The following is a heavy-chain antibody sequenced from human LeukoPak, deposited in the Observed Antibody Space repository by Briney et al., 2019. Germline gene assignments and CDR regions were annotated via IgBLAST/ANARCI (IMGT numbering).Heavy chain of an antibody. CDR2: IIPIFGTA. Sequence: GASVKVSCKASGSTFSSYAISWVRQAPGQGLEWMGGIIPIFGTANYAQKFQGRVTITTDESTSTAYMELSSLRSEDTAVYYCASSSITGTRRFQHWGQGTLVTVSS. D-gene: IGHD1-7*01. V-gene: IGHV1-69*05. J-gene: IGHJ1*01. CDR3: ASSSITGTRRFQH. CDR1: GSTFSSYA.